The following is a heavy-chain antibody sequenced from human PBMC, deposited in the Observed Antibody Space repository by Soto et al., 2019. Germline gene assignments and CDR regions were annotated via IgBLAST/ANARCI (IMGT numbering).Heavy chain of an antibody. CDR2: SNHVGNT. Sequence: QVQLQQWGAGLLKPSETLSLTCAVYGGSFSGYYWSWIRQPPGKGLEWIGESNHVGNTNYNPSLKGRLTMSVDPSKNQFSLRLSSVTAADTAVYYCARVLIAGVTTDWGQGTLVLVSS. J-gene: IGHJ4*02. CDR3: ARVLIAGVTTD. CDR1: GGSFSGYY. V-gene: IGHV4-34*01. D-gene: IGHD5-18*01.